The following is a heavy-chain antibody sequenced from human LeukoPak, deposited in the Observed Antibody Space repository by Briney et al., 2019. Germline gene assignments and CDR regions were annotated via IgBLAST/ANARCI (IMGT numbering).Heavy chain of an antibody. V-gene: IGHV3-33*08. D-gene: IGHD3-16*02. CDR3: ARDFELSH. CDR1: GFIFTNAW. Sequence: GGSLRLSCAASGFIFTNAWMSWVRQAPGKGLEWVALIWYDGSSKHYADSVRGRFTISRDNSKNTLYLQMNSLRAEDTAVYYCARDFELSHWGQGTLVTVSS. J-gene: IGHJ4*02. CDR2: IWYDGSSK.